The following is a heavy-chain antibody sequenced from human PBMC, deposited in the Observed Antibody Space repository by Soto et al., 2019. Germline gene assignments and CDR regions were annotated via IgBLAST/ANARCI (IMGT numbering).Heavy chain of an antibody. D-gene: IGHD5-18*01. V-gene: IGHV3-73*01. CDR1: GFTFSGSA. J-gene: IGHJ4*02. Sequence: GGSLRLSCAASGFTFSGSAMHWVRQASGKGLEWVGRIRSKANSYATAYAASVKGRFTISRDDSKNTAYLQMNSLKTEDTAVYYFTSRVDTAMVTGHFDYWCQGTLVTVSS. CDR3: TSRVDTAMVTGHFDY. CDR2: IRSKANSYAT.